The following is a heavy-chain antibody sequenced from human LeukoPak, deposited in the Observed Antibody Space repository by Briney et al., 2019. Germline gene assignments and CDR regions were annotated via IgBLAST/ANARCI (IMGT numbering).Heavy chain of an antibody. Sequence: SETLSLTCTVSGGSISSYYWRWIRQPPGKGLEWIGYIYASGSTNYNTSLKSRVTISVDTSKIQFSLKLSSVTAADTAVYYCARPTNSSSFGILDAFDIWGQGTMVTVSS. J-gene: IGHJ3*02. CDR1: GGSISSYY. CDR3: ARPTNSSSFGILDAFDI. V-gene: IGHV4-4*09. D-gene: IGHD6-6*01. CDR2: IYASGST.